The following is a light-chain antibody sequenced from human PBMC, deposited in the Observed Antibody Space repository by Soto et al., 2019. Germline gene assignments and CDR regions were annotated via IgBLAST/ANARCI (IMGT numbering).Light chain of an antibody. J-gene: IGKJ2*01. Sequence: DIQMTQSPSTLSASVGDRVTITCRASQSIGSWLAWYQHKPGKAPKLLIYDASTLESGVPSRFSGSGSGTEFTLTISSLQPDDFAIYYCQHYSSYLYTFGLGTKLEIK. CDR1: QSIGSW. CDR3: QHYSSYLYT. V-gene: IGKV1-5*01. CDR2: DAS.